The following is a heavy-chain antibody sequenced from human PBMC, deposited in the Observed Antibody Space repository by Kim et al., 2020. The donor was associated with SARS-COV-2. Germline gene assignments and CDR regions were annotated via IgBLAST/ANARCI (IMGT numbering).Heavy chain of an antibody. Sequence: ADSVKGRFTISRDKSKNTLYRQMNSLRAEDTAVYYCAKDPHCGGDCYFGYWGQGTLVTVSS. J-gene: IGHJ4*02. V-gene: IGHV3-23*01. CDR3: AKDPHCGGDCYFGY. D-gene: IGHD2-21*02.